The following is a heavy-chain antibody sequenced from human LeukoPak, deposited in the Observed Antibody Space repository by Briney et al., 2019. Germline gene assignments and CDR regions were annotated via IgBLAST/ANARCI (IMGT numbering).Heavy chain of an antibody. CDR1: GFTFSNYW. Sequence: GGSLRLSCAASGFTFSNYWMHWVRHAPGKGLVWVSRINSDGINTSYADSVKGRFTISRDNAKNTLNLQMNSLRAEDTAVYYCARNLGQYYDTSDNWFDPWGQGTLVTVSS. J-gene: IGHJ5*02. V-gene: IGHV3-74*01. CDR2: INSDGINT. D-gene: IGHD3-22*01. CDR3: ARNLGQYYDTSDNWFDP.